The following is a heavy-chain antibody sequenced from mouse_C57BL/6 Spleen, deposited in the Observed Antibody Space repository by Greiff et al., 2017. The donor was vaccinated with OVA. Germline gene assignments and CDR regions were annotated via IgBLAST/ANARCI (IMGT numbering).Heavy chain of an antibody. J-gene: IGHJ1*03. CDR1: GFTFSSYT. CDR3: ARQVNRYYGSSYWYFDV. V-gene: IGHV5-9*01. CDR2: ISGGGGNT. D-gene: IGHD1-1*01. Sequence: EVQVVESGGGLVKPGGSLKLSCAASGFTFSSYTMSWVRQTPEKRLEWVATISGGGGNTYYPDSVKGRVTISQDNATNTLYLQMSSLRSEDTALYYCARQVNRYYGSSYWYFDVWGTGTTVTVSS.